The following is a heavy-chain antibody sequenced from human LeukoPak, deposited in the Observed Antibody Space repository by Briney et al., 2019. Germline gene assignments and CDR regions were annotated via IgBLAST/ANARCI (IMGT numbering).Heavy chain of an antibody. D-gene: IGHD3-10*01. CDR1: GGSISSYY. CDR3: ARVLGGIPLYYFDY. CDR2: IYYSGST. J-gene: IGHJ4*02. Sequence: KPSETLSLTCTVSGGSISSYYWSWIRQPPGKGLEWIGYIYYSGSTNYNPSLKSRVTISVDTSKNQFSLKLSSVTAADTAVYYCARVLGGIPLYYFDYWGQGTLVTVSS. V-gene: IGHV4-59*12.